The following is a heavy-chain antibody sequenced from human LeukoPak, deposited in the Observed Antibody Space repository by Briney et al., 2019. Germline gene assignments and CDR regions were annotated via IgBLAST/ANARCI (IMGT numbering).Heavy chain of an antibody. CDR3: AKVRDGYNTGFDY. D-gene: IGHD5-24*01. CDR1: GFTFSSYV. CDR2: IGGSGGST. Sequence: GGSLRLSCAAPGFTFSSYVMSWVRQAPGKGLEWVSAIGGSGGSTYYADSVKGRFTISRDNSKNTLYLQMNSLRAEDTAVYYCAKVRDGYNTGFDYWGQGTLVTVSS. V-gene: IGHV3-23*01. J-gene: IGHJ4*02.